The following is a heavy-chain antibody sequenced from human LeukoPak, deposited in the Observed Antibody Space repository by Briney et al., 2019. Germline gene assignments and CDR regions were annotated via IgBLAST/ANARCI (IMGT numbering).Heavy chain of an antibody. Sequence: GGSLRLSCAASGFTFSSYSMNWVRQAPGKGLEWVSYISSSSSTIYYADSVKGRFTISRDNAENSLYLQMNSLRAEDTAVYYCARVRSLVVPAATYYMDVWGKGTTVTVYS. CDR3: ARVRSLVVPAATYYMDV. CDR2: ISSSSSTI. V-gene: IGHV3-48*04. J-gene: IGHJ6*03. D-gene: IGHD2-2*01. CDR1: GFTFSSYS.